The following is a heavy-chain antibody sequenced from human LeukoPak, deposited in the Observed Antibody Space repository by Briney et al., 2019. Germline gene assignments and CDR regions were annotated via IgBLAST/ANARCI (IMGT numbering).Heavy chain of an antibody. CDR3: AKDTGGLRAYYFDY. CDR1: GFTFRRFA. D-gene: IGHD5-12*01. CDR2: ISASDGGT. Sequence: GGSLRLSCAASGFTFRRFAMSWVRQSPGKGLEWVSAISASDGGTYYADSVKGRFTISRDNSKNTLYLQMNSLRAEDTAVYYCAKDTGGLRAYYFDYWGQGTLVTVSS. J-gene: IGHJ4*02. V-gene: IGHV3-23*01.